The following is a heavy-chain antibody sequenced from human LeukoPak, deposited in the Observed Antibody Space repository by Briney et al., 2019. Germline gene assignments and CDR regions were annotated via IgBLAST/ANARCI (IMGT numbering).Heavy chain of an antibody. CDR1: GGSIRSTNW. CDR2: IYHTGTT. J-gene: IGHJ3*02. CDR3: ARGQRAFDI. Sequence: SGTLSLTCAVSGGSIRSTNWWTWVGQPPGKGLEWIGEIYHTGTTNYNPPLKSRVTISVDKSKNQFSLKLTSVTAADTAVYYCARGQRAFDIWGQGTMVTVST. V-gene: IGHV4-4*02.